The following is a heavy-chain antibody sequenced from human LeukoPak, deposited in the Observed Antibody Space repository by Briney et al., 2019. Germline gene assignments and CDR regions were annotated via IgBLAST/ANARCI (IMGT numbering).Heavy chain of an antibody. CDR1: GFTFSDYY. D-gene: IGHD5-12*01. J-gene: IGHJ3*02. V-gene: IGHV3-11*01. Sequence: GGSLRLSCAASGFTFSDYYMSWIRQAPGKGLEWVSYISSSGSTIYYADSVKGRFTISRDNAKNSLYLQMNSLRAEDTAVYYCAAFRYSGYGAAFDIWGQGTMVTVSS. CDR2: ISSSGSTI. CDR3: AAFRYSGYGAAFDI.